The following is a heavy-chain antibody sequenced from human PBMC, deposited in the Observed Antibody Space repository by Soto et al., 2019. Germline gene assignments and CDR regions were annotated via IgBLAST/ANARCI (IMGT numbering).Heavy chain of an antibody. CDR1: GGSISSGGYS. CDR3: ARVPGP. V-gene: IGHV4-30-2*01. D-gene: IGHD3-10*01. J-gene: IGHJ5*02. Sequence: QLQLQESGSGRVKPSQTLSLTCAVSGGSISSGGYSWSWIRQPPGKGLEWIGYIYHSGSTYYNPSLKSRVTISVDRSKNQCSLKLSSVTAADTAVYYCARVPGPWGQGTLVTVSS. CDR2: IYHSGST.